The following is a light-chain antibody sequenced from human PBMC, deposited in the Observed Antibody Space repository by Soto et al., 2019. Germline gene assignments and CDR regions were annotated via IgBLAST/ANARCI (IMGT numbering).Light chain of an antibody. CDR2: GTS. J-gene: IGKJ2*01. Sequence: EILLTQSPGTLSLSPGGRATLSCRATQSISRTFLAWYQQKPGQAPKLLIYGTSNRATGVPDRFSGSGSGTDFILNISRLEPEDFAVYYCQQYGESLYTFGQGTKVDIK. CDR1: QSISRTF. V-gene: IGKV3-20*01. CDR3: QQYGESLYT.